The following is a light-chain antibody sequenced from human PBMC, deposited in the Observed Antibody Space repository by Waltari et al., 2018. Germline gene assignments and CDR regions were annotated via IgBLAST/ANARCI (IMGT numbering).Light chain of an antibody. J-gene: IGKJ1*01. V-gene: IGKV4-1*01. Sequence: DIVMTQSPDSLLVSLGERATITCKSDQSVSYSSNNKNYLAWYRQKPGQPPQLLISWASTREFGVPDRFSGSGSGTDFTLTISSLQAEDVAVYYCQQYYAVPPTFGPGTKVEIK. CDR3: QQYYAVPPT. CDR1: QSVSYSSNNKNY. CDR2: WAS.